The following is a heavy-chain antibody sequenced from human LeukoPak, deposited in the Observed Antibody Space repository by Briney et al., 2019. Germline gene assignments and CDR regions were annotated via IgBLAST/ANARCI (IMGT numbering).Heavy chain of an antibody. Sequence: GGSLRLSCAASGFTFDDYGMSWVRQAPGKGLEWVSGINWNGGSTGYADSVKGRFTISRDNAKNSLYLQMNSLKTEDTAVYYCTTASGELRYFDWFPYYYYYYMDVWGKGTTVTVSS. V-gene: IGHV3-20*04. CDR3: TTASGELRYFDWFPYYYYYYMDV. CDR1: GFTFDDYG. J-gene: IGHJ6*03. D-gene: IGHD3-9*01. CDR2: INWNGGST.